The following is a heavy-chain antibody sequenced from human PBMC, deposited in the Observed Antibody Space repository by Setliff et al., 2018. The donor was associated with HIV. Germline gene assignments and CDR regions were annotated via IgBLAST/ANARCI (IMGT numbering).Heavy chain of an antibody. V-gene: IGHV4-31*03. CDR3: ARGRYFRDISDSLFDF. D-gene: IGHD2-21*01. CDR1: GGSISTNYYY. J-gene: IGHJ4*02. CDR2: IYNSGTT. Sequence: PSETLSLTCSVSGGSISTNYYYWSWIRQHPGKGLEWIGYIYNSGTTFYNPSLEGRLIMSVDPSKNQFSLKLTSVTAADTAVYYCARGRYFRDISDSLFDFWGQGTQVTVSS.